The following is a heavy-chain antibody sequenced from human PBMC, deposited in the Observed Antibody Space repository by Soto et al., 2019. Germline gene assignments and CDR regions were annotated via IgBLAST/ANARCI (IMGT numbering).Heavy chain of an antibody. CDR1: GYTFTSYC. D-gene: IGHD3-3*01. Sequence: ASVKVSCKASGYTFTSYCISWVRQAPGQGLEWMGWISAYNGNTNYAQKLQGRVTMTTDTSTSTAYMELSSLRSEDTAVYYCAANPTYYDFWSGSPQPLDYWGQGTLVTVSS. J-gene: IGHJ4*02. CDR3: AANPTYYDFWSGSPQPLDY. CDR2: ISAYNGNT. V-gene: IGHV1-18*01.